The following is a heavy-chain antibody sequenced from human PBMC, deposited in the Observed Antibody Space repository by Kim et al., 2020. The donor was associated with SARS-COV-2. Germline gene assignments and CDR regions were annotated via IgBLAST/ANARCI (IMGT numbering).Heavy chain of an antibody. CDR3: ARDGLASDAFDI. D-gene: IGHD3-16*01. J-gene: IGHJ3*02. V-gene: IGHV1-69*01. Sequence: NYAQKFQGRVTITADESTSTAYMELSSLRSEDTAVYYCARDGLASDAFDIWGQGTMVTVSS.